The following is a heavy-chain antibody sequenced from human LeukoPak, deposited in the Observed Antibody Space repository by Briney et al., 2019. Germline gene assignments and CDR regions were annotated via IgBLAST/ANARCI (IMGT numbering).Heavy chain of an antibody. CDR3: ARRPAGTLDY. V-gene: IGHV4-34*01. J-gene: IGHJ4*02. D-gene: IGHD6-19*01. Sequence: SETPSLTCAVYGESFSGYFWNWIRQAPGKGLEWIGEINNSGTTNYNPSLKSRVTISVDTSKNQFSLKVNSVTAADTAVYYCARRPAGTLDYWGQGTLVTVSS. CDR2: INNSGTT. CDR1: GESFSGYF.